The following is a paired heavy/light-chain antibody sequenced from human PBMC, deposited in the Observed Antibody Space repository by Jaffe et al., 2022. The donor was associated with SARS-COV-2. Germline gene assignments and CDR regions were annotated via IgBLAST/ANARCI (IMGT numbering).Heavy chain of an antibody. CDR2: IFSNDEK. D-gene: IGHD3-10*01. Sequence: QVTFKESGPVLVKPTETLTLTCTVSGFSFSNARMGVSWIRQPPGKALEWLAHIFSNDEKSYTTSLKSRLTISKDTSKSQVVLTMTNMDPADTATYYCARTYGSGTYLGSTFYYYYMDVWGKGTTVTVSS. J-gene: IGHJ6*03. CDR3: ARTYGSGTYLGSTFYYYYMDV. V-gene: IGHV2-26*01. CDR1: GFSFSNARMG.
Light chain of an antibody. CDR3: AAWDDSLNGVV. J-gene: IGLJ2*01. CDR2: SNN. V-gene: IGLV1-44*01. CDR1: SSNIGSKT. Sequence: QSVLTQPPSASGTPGQRVTISCSGSSSNIGSKTVNWYQQLPETAPKLLIYSNNQRPSGVPDRFSGSKSGTSASLAISGLQSEDEADYYCAAWDDSLNGVVFGGGTKLTVL.